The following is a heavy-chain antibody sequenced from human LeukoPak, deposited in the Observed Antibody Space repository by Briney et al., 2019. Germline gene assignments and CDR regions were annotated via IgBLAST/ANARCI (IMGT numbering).Heavy chain of an antibody. CDR1: GGSMSSYY. D-gene: IGHD3-16*01. CDR3: AGGIDACKGGSY. CDR2: IHPSGST. V-gene: IGHV4-34*01. Sequence: SETLSLTCTVSGGSMSSYYWSWIRQPPGKGLEWIGEIHPSGSTSYNPSLNSRVTISVDTSKNQFSLKLISVTAADTALYYCAGGIDACKGGSYWGQGTLVTVSS. J-gene: IGHJ4*02.